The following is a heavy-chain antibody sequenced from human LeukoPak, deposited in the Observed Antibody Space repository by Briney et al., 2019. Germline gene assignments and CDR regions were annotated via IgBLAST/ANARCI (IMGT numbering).Heavy chain of an antibody. V-gene: IGHV4-59*01. J-gene: IGHJ5*02. D-gene: IGHD1-1*01. CDR2: IYGSGST. Sequence: SETLSLTCTVSGGSISSYYWSWIRQPPGKGLEWIGHIYGSGSTNYNPSLKSRVTLSVATSKNQFSLKLSSVTAADTAVYYCAREGTRGTHLNWFDPWGQGTLVTVSS. CDR1: GGSISSYY. CDR3: AREGTRGTHLNWFDP.